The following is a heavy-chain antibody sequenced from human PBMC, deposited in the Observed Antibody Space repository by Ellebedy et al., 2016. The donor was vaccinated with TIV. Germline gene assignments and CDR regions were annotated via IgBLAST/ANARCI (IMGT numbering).Heavy chain of an antibody. CDR3: AGGNGDYGNFDI. D-gene: IGHD4-17*01. CDR1: GFTFSSYS. CDR2: ISSTGNTI. V-gene: IGHV3-48*01. Sequence: GESLKISXAASGFTFSSYSMNWVRQAPGKGLEWVSYISSTGNTIYYADSVKGRFTISRDKAKNSLYLQMDSLRGEDTAVYYCAGGNGDYGNFDIWGQGTLVTVSS. J-gene: IGHJ4*02.